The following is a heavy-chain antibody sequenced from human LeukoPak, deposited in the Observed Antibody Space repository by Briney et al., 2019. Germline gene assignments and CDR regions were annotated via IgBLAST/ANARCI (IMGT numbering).Heavy chain of an antibody. D-gene: IGHD6-19*01. Sequence: PGGSLRLSCAASGFSFSTSWMSWVRQAPGKGLEWVADIKKDGSERYYVDSVKGRFTISRDNAKNSLYLQMNSLRAEDTAVYYCASSREQWLANWFDPWGQGTLVTVSS. CDR3: ASSREQWLANWFDP. J-gene: IGHJ5*02. CDR1: GFSFSTSW. V-gene: IGHV3-7*01. CDR2: IKKDGSER.